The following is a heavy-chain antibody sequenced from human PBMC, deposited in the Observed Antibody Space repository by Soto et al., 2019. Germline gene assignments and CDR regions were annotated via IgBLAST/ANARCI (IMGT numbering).Heavy chain of an antibody. CDR2: ISGSGGST. Sequence: QPGGSLRLSCAASGFTFSNYAMNWVRQAPGKGLEWVSVISGSGGSTYYADSVKGRFTISRDNSKNTLYLQMNSLRAEDTAVYYCASRSSGWYFDDWGQGTRVTVSS. CDR1: GFTFSNYA. V-gene: IGHV3-23*01. J-gene: IGHJ4*02. D-gene: IGHD6-19*01. CDR3: ASRSSGWYFDD.